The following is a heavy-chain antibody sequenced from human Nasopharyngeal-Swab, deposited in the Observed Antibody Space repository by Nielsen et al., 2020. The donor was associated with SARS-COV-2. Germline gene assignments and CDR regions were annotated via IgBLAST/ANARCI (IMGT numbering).Heavy chain of an antibody. CDR3: ARSPGYYFDY. V-gene: IGHV4-59*08. Sequence: SETLSLTCTVAGGSISGYYWSWIRHPPGKGLEWIGYIYYSGSTNYNPSLKSRLTISVDTSKNQFSLKLTSVTAADTAVYYCARSPGYYFDYWGQGTLVTVSS. CDR2: IYYSGST. CDR1: GGSISGYY. J-gene: IGHJ4*02.